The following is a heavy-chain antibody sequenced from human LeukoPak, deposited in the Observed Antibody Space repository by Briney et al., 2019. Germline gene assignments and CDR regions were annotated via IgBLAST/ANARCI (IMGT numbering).Heavy chain of an antibody. J-gene: IGHJ4*02. V-gene: IGHV3-48*04. CDR1: GFSFGSYS. D-gene: IGHD2-2*01. CDR3: ARRYCSSTSCLLDY. Sequence: PGGSLRLSCAASGFSFGSYSMNWVRQAPGKGLEWVSYISSTSGSTIYYADSVKGRFTISRDNAKNSLYLQMNSLRAEDTAVYYCARRYCSSTSCLLDYWGQGTLVTVSS. CDR2: ISSTSGSTI.